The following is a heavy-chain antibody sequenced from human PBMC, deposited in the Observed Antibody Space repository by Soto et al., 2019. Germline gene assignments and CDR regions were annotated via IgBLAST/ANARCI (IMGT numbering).Heavy chain of an antibody. Sequence: EVQLVESGGTLVQPGGSLKLSCAASGFDASVNFMTWVRQAPGKGLEWVSAINNAGTTFYADSVKGRFPISRDDSKNTLFLQMNSLRVEDTAMYYCVRENYYYGMDVWGQGTAVTVSS. CDR2: INNAGTT. CDR3: VRENYYYGMDV. J-gene: IGHJ6*02. CDR1: GFDASVNF. V-gene: IGHV3-66*01.